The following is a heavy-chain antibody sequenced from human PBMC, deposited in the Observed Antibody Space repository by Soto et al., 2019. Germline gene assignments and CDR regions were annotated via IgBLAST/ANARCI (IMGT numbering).Heavy chain of an antibody. CDR1: GGTFSNDI. Sequence: QVQLVQSGAEVKKPGSSVKVSCKASGGTFSNDIITCVRQAPGQGLEWMGRIIPLIDITNYAQKFQGRVTITADKSTSSAYRELNSLRSEDTAVYYCVRDSPIGSTYSGYDGIDYWGQGTLVTVSS. CDR2: IIPLIDIT. D-gene: IGHD5-12*01. CDR3: VRDSPIGSTYSGYDGIDY. V-gene: IGHV1-69*08. J-gene: IGHJ4*02.